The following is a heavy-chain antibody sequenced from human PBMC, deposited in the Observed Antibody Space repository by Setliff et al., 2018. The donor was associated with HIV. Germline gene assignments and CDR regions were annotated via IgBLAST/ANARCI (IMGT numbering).Heavy chain of an antibody. CDR1: GYSFTSYW. D-gene: IGHD2-2*02. V-gene: IGHV5-51*01. J-gene: IGHJ3*02. CDR2: IYPGDSDT. CDR3: ARRETPAGCGTSNCYIYAFDI. Sequence: GASLKISCKGSGYSFTSYWIGWVRQMPGKGLEWMGIIYPGDSDTRYSPSFQGQVTISADKSISTAYLQWSSLKASDTAMYYCARRETPAGCGTSNCYIYAFDIWGQGTMVTVSS.